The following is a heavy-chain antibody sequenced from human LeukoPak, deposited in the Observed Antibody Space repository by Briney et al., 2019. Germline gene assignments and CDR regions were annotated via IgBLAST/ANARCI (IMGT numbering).Heavy chain of an antibody. V-gene: IGHV4-4*07. D-gene: IGHD3-22*01. CDR3: ARAGWDYDSSGYLDY. CDR2: IYTSGST. J-gene: IGHJ4*02. CDR1: GGSISSYY. Sequence: SETLSLTCTVSGGSISSYYWSWIRQPAGKGLEWIGRIYTSGSTNYNPSPKSRVTMSVDTSKNQFSLKLSSVTAADTAVYYCARAGWDYDSSGYLDYWGQGTLVTVSS.